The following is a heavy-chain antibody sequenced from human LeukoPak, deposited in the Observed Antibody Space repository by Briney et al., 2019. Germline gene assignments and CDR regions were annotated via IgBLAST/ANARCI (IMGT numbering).Heavy chain of an antibody. CDR1: GGSFSGYY. CDR3: ARGDAGYCSSTSCYAFRWFDP. J-gene: IGHJ5*02. Sequence: SETLSLTCAVYGGSFSGYYWNWIRQPPGKGLEWIGEINHSGSTNYNPSLKSRVTISVDTSKNQFSLKLSSVTAADTAVYYCARGDAGYCSSTSCYAFRWFDPWGQGTLVTVSS. V-gene: IGHV4-34*01. D-gene: IGHD2-2*01. CDR2: INHSGST.